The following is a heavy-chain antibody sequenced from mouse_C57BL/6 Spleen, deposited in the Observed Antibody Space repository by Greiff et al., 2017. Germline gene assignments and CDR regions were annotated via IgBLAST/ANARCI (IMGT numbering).Heavy chain of an antibody. CDR1: GYTFTDYY. CDR3: ARGDGGYAMDY. Sequence: VQLQQSGPELVKPGASVKISCKASGYTFTDYYMNWVKQSHGKSLEWIGDINPNNGGTSYNQKFKGKATLTVDKSSSTADMELRSLTSEDSAVYYCARGDGGYAMDYWGQGTSVTVSS. CDR2: INPNNGGT. V-gene: IGHV1-26*01. D-gene: IGHD2-3*01. J-gene: IGHJ4*01.